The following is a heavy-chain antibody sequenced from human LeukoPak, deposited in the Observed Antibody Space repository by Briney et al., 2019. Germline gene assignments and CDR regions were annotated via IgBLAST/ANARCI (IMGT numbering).Heavy chain of an antibody. D-gene: IGHD1-1*01. CDR2: IYYSGST. V-gene: IGHV4-59*01. J-gene: IGHJ5*02. CDR3: ARHGTSGTNLNWFDP. CDR1: GGSISSFC. Sequence: SETLSLTCTVSGGSISSFCWSWIRQPPGKGLEWIGYIYYSGSTNYNPSLKSRVTISVDTSKNQFSLKLSSATAADTAVYYCARHGTSGTNLNWFDPWGQGTLVTVSS.